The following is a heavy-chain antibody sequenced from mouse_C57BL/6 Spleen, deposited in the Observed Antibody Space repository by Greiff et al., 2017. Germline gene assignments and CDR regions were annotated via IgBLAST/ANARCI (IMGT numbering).Heavy chain of an antibody. V-gene: IGHV5-6*02. CDR3: ARQWDGYYDY. J-gene: IGHJ2*01. CDR1: GFTFSSYG. D-gene: IGHD2-3*01. CDR2: ISSGGSYT. Sequence: EVTLVESGGDLVKPGGSLKLSCAASGFTFSSYGMSWVRQTPDKRLEWVATISSGGSYTYYPDSVKGRFTISRDNAKNTLYLQRSSLKSEDTAMXYCARQWDGYYDYWGQGTTLTVSS.